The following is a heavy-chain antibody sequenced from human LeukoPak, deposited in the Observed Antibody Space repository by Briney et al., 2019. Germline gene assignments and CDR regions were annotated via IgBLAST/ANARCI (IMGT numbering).Heavy chain of an antibody. CDR1: GGSISSYY. CDR3: ARDFVGSMDV. CDR2: IYYSGST. D-gene: IGHD1-26*01. Sequence: PSETLSLTCTVSGGSISSYYWSWIRQPPGKGLEWIGYIYYSGSTNYNPSLKSRVTISVDTSKNQFSLKLSSVAAADTAVCYCARDFVGSMDVWGKGTTVTVSS. J-gene: IGHJ6*03. V-gene: IGHV4-59*01.